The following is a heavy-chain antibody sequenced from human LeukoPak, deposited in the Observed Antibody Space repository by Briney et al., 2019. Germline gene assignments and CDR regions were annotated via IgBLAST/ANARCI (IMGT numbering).Heavy chain of an antibody. J-gene: IGHJ5*02. CDR2: INAGNGNT. Sequence: ASVKVSCTASGYTFTSYAMHWVRQAPGQRLEWMGWINAGNGNTKYSQKFQGRVTITRDTSASTAYMELSSLRSEDTAVYYCARDHDYGDYRNWFDPWGQGTLVTVSS. D-gene: IGHD4-17*01. CDR1: GYTFTSYA. V-gene: IGHV1-3*01. CDR3: ARDHDYGDYRNWFDP.